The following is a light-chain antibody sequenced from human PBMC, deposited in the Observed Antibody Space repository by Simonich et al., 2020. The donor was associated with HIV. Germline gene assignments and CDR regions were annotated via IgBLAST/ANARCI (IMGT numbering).Light chain of an antibody. CDR3: QSYDSSLSGVV. V-gene: IGLV1-40*01. CDR1: SSNIGAGYY. J-gene: IGLJ2*01. CDR2: GTS. Sequence: QSVLTQPPSVSGAPGQRVTISCTGSSSNIGAGYYVHWYQQLPGTAPKLLIYGTSNRPSGVPDRFSGSKSGPSASLAITGLQAEDEADYYCQSYDSSLSGVVFGGGTKLTVL.